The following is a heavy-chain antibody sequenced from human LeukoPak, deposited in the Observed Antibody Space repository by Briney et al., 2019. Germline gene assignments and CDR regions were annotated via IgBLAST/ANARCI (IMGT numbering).Heavy chain of an antibody. Sequence: GGSLRLSCAASGLTGSHNYVSWVRQAPGKGLEWVSAIHTSGDTCYADSVKGRFTISRDNSKNTLYLQMNSLRAEDTAVYYCARDRNRSTKDYSTFDYWGQGTLVTVSS. V-gene: IGHV3-53*01. CDR2: IHTSGDT. CDR3: ARDRNRSTKDYSTFDY. CDR1: GLTGSHNY. D-gene: IGHD6-13*01. J-gene: IGHJ4*02.